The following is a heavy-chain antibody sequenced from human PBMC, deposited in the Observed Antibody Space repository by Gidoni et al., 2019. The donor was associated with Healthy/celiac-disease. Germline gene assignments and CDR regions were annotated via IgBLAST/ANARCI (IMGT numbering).Heavy chain of an antibody. Sequence: QVQLVQSGAEVKKPGSSVKVSCKASGGTFSSYAISWVRQAPGQGLEWMGRIIPILGIANYAQKFQGRVTITADKSTSTAYMELSSLRSEDTAVYYCARVVVATSPWFDPWGQGTLVTVSS. V-gene: IGHV1-69*04. CDR3: ARVVVATSPWFDP. CDR2: IIPILGIA. J-gene: IGHJ5*02. D-gene: IGHD2-15*01. CDR1: GGTFSSYA.